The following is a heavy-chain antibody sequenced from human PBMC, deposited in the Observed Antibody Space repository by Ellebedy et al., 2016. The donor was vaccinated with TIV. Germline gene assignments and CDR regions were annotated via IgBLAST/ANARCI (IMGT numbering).Heavy chain of an antibody. CDR2: IEPGDSSI. Sequence: GESLKISCEGSGYIFTNYWSSWVRQMPGKGLEWRGRIEPGDSSINYSPSFQGHVTMSTDKSISTVHLQWSSLEASDTGMYYCAISRLTAAGLYYFDFWGQGTPVTVSS. J-gene: IGHJ4*02. V-gene: IGHV5-10-1*01. D-gene: IGHD6-13*01. CDR3: AISRLTAAGLYYFDF. CDR1: GYIFTNYW.